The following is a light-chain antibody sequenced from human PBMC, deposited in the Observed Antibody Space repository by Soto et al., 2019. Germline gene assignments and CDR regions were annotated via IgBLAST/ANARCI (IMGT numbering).Light chain of an antibody. V-gene: IGKV3-11*01. CDR2: DAS. CDR1: QNINTY. J-gene: IGKJ4*01. Sequence: IVLTQSPATLSLSLGERATLSCRASQNINTYLVWYQQKPGQAPRLLIYDASKRAAGIPDRFSGSGSGTDFTLSISSLAPEDFALYYCQQRSSWPRVFGGGTKVEIK. CDR3: QQRSSWPRV.